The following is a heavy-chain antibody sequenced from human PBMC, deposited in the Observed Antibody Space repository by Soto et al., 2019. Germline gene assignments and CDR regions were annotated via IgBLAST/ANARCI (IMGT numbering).Heavy chain of an antibody. Sequence: QLQLQESGSGLVKPSQTLSLTCAVSGGSISSGGYSWSWIRQPPGKGLEWIGYIYHSGCTYYNPSLKSRVTISVDRSKNQCPLRLSSVTAADTAVYYCAGGIAARPVGYWGQGTLVTVSS. J-gene: IGHJ4*02. D-gene: IGHD6-6*01. CDR2: IYHSGCT. CDR1: GGSISSGGYS. CDR3: AGGIAARPVGY. V-gene: IGHV4-30-2*01.